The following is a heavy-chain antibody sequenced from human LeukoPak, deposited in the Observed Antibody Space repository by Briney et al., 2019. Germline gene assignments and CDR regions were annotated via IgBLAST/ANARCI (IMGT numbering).Heavy chain of an antibody. CDR3: ARRDSNAWNFDY. Sequence: GESPKISCKDSGYSFTNNWIGWVRQMPGKGLEWMGVIYPGDSDTRYSPSFQGQVTISADKSTNTAYLQWSSLKASDTAMYYCARRDSNAWNFDYWGQGTLLSAFS. J-gene: IGHJ4*02. V-gene: IGHV5-51*01. CDR2: IYPGDSDT. CDR1: GYSFTNNW. D-gene: IGHD1-1*01.